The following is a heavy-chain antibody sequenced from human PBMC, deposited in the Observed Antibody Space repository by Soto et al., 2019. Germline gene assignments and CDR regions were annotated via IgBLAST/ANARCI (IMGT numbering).Heavy chain of an antibody. V-gene: IGHV4-34*01. J-gene: IGHJ4*02. CDR2: INHSGST. D-gene: IGHD3-3*01. CDR3: ARGYPIFGVVIRKYYFDY. Sequence: SETLSLTCAVYGGSFSGYYWSWIRQPPWKGLEWIGEINHSGSTNYNPSLKSRVTISVDTSKNQFSLKLSSVTAADTAVYYCARGYPIFGVVIRKYYFDYWGQGTLVTVSS. CDR1: GGSFSGYY.